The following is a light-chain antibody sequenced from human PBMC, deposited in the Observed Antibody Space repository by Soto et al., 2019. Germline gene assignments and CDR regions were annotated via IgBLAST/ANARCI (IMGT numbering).Light chain of an antibody. CDR2: EVT. Sequence: QSALTQPASVSGSPGQSITISCTGTSSDVGGYNYVSWYQHHPGKAPKLMIYEVTNRPSGVSNRFSGSKSGNTASLTISGLQAEDEADYYCSSYTSSNTPWVFGGGTQLTVL. CDR1: SSDVGGYNY. CDR3: SSYTSSNTPWV. V-gene: IGLV2-14*01. J-gene: IGLJ3*02.